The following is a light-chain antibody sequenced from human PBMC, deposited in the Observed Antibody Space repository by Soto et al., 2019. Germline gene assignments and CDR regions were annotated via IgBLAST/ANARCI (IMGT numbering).Light chain of an antibody. CDR3: QQRSNWPLT. CDR2: DVS. V-gene: IGKV3-11*01. J-gene: IGKJ4*01. Sequence: EVVFTQSPATLSLSPGERVTLSCRASQSINTYLAWHQHKPGQGPRLLIYDVSSRAPGIPARFSGSGSGTDFTLTISSLEPEDSAIYYCQQRSNWPLTFGGGTKVDIK. CDR1: QSINTY.